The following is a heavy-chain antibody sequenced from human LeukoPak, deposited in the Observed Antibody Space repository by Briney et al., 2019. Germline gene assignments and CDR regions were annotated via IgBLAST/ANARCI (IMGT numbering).Heavy chain of an antibody. CDR2: IYTSGST. Sequence: PSETLSLTCTVSGGSISSYHWSWIRQPAGKGLEWIGRIYTSGSTNYNPSLKSRVTMSVDTSKNQFSLKLSSVTAADTAVYYCARVTEYYYGSDSYGMDVWGQGTTVTVSS. V-gene: IGHV4-4*07. CDR1: GGSISSYH. CDR3: ARVTEYYYGSDSYGMDV. J-gene: IGHJ6*02. D-gene: IGHD3-10*01.